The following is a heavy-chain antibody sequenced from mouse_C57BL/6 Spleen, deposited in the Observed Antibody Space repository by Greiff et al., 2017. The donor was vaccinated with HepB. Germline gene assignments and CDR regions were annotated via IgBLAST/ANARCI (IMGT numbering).Heavy chain of an antibody. Sequence: VHLVESGAELARPGASVKMSCKASGYTFTSYTMHWVKQRPGQGLEWIGYINPSSGYTKYNQKFKDKATLTADKSSSTAYMQLSSLTSEDSAVYYCARDYGSSYWYFDVWGTGTTVTVSS. CDR3: ARDYGSSYWYFDV. CDR2: INPSSGYT. D-gene: IGHD1-1*01. CDR1: GYTFTSYT. J-gene: IGHJ1*03. V-gene: IGHV1-4*01.